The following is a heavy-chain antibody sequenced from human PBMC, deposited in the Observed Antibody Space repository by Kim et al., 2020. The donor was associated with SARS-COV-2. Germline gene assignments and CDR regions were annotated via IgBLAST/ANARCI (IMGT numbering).Heavy chain of an antibody. J-gene: IGHJ6*02. CDR2: IRSKANSYAT. CDR3: TRHRVYYDSSGYSREYYYYYGMDV. CDR1: GFTFSGSA. Sequence: GGSLRLSCAASGFTFSGSAMHWVRQASGKGLEWVGRIRSKANSYATAYAASVKGRFTISRDDSKNTAYLQMNSLKTEDTAVYYCTRHRVYYDSSGYSREYYYYYGMDVWGQGTTVTVSS. D-gene: IGHD3-22*01. V-gene: IGHV3-73*01.